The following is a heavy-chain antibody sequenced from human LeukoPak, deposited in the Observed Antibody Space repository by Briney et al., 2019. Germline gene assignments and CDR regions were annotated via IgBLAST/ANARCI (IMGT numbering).Heavy chain of an antibody. CDR3: ARTYCIGSSCPGVFEY. CDR2: ISDSGGRT. Sequence: PGGSLRLSCAASGFTFSSYSMSWVRLAPGKGLEWVSVISDSGGRTYSAASVKGRFTISSDNSKDTLYLQMNSLRAEDTAVYYCARTYCIGSSCPGVFEYWGQGTLVTVSS. CDR1: GFTFSSYS. D-gene: IGHD2-15*01. J-gene: IGHJ4*02. V-gene: IGHV3-23*01.